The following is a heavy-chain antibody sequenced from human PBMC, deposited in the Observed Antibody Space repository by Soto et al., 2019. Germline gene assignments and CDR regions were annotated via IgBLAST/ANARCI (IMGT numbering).Heavy chain of an antibody. V-gene: IGHV4-4*02. D-gene: IGHD3-3*01. CDR2: IYHSGST. CDR1: GGSISSSNW. J-gene: IGHJ5*02. Sequence: SETLSLTCAVSGGSISSSNWWSWVRQPPGKGLEWIGEIYHSGSTNYNPSLKSRVTISVDKSKNQFSLKLSSVTAADTAVYYCAGSKRITIFGVVTNNWFDPWGQGTLVTVS. CDR3: AGSKRITIFGVVTNNWFDP.